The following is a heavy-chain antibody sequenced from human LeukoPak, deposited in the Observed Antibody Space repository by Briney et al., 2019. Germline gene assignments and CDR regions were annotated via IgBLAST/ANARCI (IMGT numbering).Heavy chain of an antibody. CDR1: GGSISSYY. CDR3: ARLAAAGRNFDY. V-gene: IGHV4-59*08. D-gene: IGHD6-13*01. Sequence: SETLSLTCTVSGGSISSYYWSWIRQPPGKGLEWIGYIYYSGSTNYNPSLKSRVTISVDTSKNQFSLKLSSVTAADTAVYYCARLAAAGRNFDYWGQGTLVTVSS. CDR2: IYYSGST. J-gene: IGHJ4*02.